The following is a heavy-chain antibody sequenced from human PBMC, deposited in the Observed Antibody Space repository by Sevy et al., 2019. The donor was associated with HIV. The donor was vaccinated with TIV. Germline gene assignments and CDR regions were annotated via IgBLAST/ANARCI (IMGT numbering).Heavy chain of an antibody. J-gene: IGHJ4*02. Sequence: GGSLRLSCTASGFTFSDAWMSWVRQAPGKGLEWVANIKQDGSEKFYVDSVKGRFTISRDNAKNSLYLQMTSLRADDTALYYCARGQLVQDYWGQGTLVTVSS. D-gene: IGHD1-1*01. V-gene: IGHV3-7*01. CDR3: ARGQLVQDY. CDR2: IKQDGSEK. CDR1: GFTFSDAW.